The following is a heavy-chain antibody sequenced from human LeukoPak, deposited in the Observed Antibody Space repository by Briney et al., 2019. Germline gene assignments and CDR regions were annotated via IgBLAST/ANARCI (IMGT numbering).Heavy chain of an antibody. J-gene: IGHJ3*02. Sequence: SETLSLTCAVYGGSFSGYYWSWIRKPPGKGLEWIGEINHSGSTNYNPSLKSRVTISVDTSKNQFSLKLSSVTAADTAVYYCARENSSIDAFDIWGQGTMVTVSS. CDR1: GGSFSGYY. CDR2: INHSGST. D-gene: IGHD2/OR15-2a*01. V-gene: IGHV4-34*01. CDR3: ARENSSIDAFDI.